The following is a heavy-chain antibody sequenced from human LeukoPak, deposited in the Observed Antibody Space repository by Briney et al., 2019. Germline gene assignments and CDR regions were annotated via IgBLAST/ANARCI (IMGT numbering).Heavy chain of an antibody. J-gene: IGHJ3*01. CDR3: ANEAFMSETDAFDF. D-gene: IGHD3-16*01. CDR2: IRYDGTHK. Sequence: GGSLRLSCAASGFTFNTYGMHWVRQAPGKGLEWVAFIRYDGTHKYNSDSVRGRFTISRDNSKNTLYVQMNSLRSEDTGVYYCANEAFMSETDAFDFWGHGTVVTVSS. CDR1: GFTFNTYG. V-gene: IGHV3-30*02.